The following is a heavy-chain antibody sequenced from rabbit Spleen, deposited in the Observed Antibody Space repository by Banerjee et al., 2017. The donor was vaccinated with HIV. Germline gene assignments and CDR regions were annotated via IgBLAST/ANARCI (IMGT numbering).Heavy chain of an antibody. CDR1: GFDFSNYG. CDR3: ARNYVNAFDP. J-gene: IGHJ2*01. D-gene: IGHD1-1*01. V-gene: IGHV1S47*01. CDR2: IEPIFGNT. Sequence: QEQLVESGGGLVQPGGSLKLSCKASGFDFSNYGVSWVRQAPGKGLEWIGYIEPIFGNTYYANRVNGRFPISSHNAQNTLYLQLSSLSAADTATYFCARNYVNAFDPWGPGTLVTVS.